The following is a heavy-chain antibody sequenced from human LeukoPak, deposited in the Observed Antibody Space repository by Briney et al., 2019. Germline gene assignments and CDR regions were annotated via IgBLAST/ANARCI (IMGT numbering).Heavy chain of an antibody. J-gene: IGHJ4*02. D-gene: IGHD4-17*01. CDR2: INPNSGGT. Sequence: ASVKVSCKASGGTFSSYAISWVRQAPGQGLEWMGWINPNSGGTNYAQKFQGRVTMTRDTSISTAYMELSRLRSDDTAVYYCARVLYGDYFDYWGQGTLVTVSS. CDR3: ARVLYGDYFDY. V-gene: IGHV1-2*02. CDR1: GGTFSSYA.